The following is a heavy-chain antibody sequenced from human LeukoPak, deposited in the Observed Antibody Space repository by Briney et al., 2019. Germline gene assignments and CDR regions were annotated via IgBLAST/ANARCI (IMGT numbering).Heavy chain of an antibody. CDR3: ARPTWSGYDYYYYGMDV. J-gene: IGHJ6*02. V-gene: IGHV1-69*04. D-gene: IGHD3-3*01. CDR2: IFPIFGIA. Sequence: SVKVSCKSSGGTFSSYAISWVRQAPGQGLEGVGRIFPIFGIANYAQKFQGRVTITADKSTSTAYMELSSLRSEDTAAYYCARPTWSGYDYYYYGMDVWGQGTTVTVSS. CDR1: GGTFSSYA.